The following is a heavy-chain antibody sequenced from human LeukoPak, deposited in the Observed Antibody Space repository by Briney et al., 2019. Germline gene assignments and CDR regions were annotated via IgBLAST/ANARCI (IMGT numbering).Heavy chain of an antibody. D-gene: IGHD5-24*01. J-gene: IGHJ4*02. CDR1: GFTFSSYG. CDR2: ISGSGGST. CDR3: AKDARDGYSEKHFDY. Sequence: GGSLRLSCAASGFTFSSYGMSWVRQAPGKGLEWVSAISGSGGSTYYADSVKGRFTISRDNSKNTLYLQMNSLRAEDTAVYYCAKDARDGYSEKHFDYWGQGTLVTVSS. V-gene: IGHV3-23*01.